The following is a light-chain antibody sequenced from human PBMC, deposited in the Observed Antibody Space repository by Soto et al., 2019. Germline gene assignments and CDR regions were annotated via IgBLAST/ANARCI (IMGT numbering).Light chain of an antibody. V-gene: IGKV1-6*01. CDR1: QDIRTE. J-gene: IGKJ1*01. CDR3: LQDFKYPRT. CDR2: GTF. Sequence: AIQMTQSPSSLSASVGDRVTITCRASQDIRTELGWYQQKPGKAPRLLIYGTFSLQSGVPSRFSGSGSGTDFTLTISSLQPDDLATYYCLQDFKYPRTFGQGTKVDIK.